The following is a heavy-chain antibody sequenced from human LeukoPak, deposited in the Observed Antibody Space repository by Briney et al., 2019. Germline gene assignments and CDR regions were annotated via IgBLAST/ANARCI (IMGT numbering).Heavy chain of an antibody. V-gene: IGHV3-7*01. CDR3: ARQRGGYGYSY. Sequence: PGGSLRLSCAASGFTFSAYWMSWVRQAPGKGLEWVANIKQDGSEKYYVDSVEGRFTISRDNAKNSLYLQMNSLRAEDTAVYYCARQRGGYGYSYWGQGTLVTVSS. CDR2: IKQDGSEK. J-gene: IGHJ4*02. CDR1: GFTFSAYW. D-gene: IGHD5-18*01.